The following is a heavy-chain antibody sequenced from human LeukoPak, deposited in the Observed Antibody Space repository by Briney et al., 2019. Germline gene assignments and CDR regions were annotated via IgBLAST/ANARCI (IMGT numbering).Heavy chain of an antibody. V-gene: IGHV1-69*06. CDR3: ARESVLLCFGELRSYWFDP. J-gene: IGHJ5*02. D-gene: IGHD3-10*01. CDR1: GGTFSSYA. Sequence: SVKVSCKASGGTFSSYAISWVRQAPGQGLEWMGGIIPIFGTANYAQKFQGRVTITADKSTSTAYMELSSLRSEDTAVYYCARESVLLCFGELRSYWFDPWGQGTLVTVSS. CDR2: IIPIFGTA.